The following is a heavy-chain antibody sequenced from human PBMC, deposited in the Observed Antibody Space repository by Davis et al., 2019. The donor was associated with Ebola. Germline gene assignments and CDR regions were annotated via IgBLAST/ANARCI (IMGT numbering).Heavy chain of an antibody. V-gene: IGHV3-48*04. CDR1: GFTLSAYT. Sequence: PGGSLRLSCAASGFTLSAYTMTWVRQAPGKGLEWVSCISGTSSTVHYADSVKGRFTISRDNAKNSLYLQMNSLRAEDTAVYYCAREDWVGWGQGTLVTVSS. CDR3: AREDWVG. J-gene: IGHJ4*02. D-gene: IGHD3/OR15-3a*01. CDR2: ISGTSSTV.